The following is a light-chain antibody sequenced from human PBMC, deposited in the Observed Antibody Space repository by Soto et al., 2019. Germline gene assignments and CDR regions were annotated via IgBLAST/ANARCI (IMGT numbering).Light chain of an antibody. CDR2: VVN. Sequence: QSVLTQPASVSGSPGQSIAISCTGTSGDIGTYNLVSWYQQHPGKAPKLMISVVNKRPSGVSDRFSGSKSGDTASLTISGLRTEDEADYYCCSFAGSGTGVFGTGTKVTVL. CDR3: CSFAGSGTGV. V-gene: IGLV2-23*02. J-gene: IGLJ1*01. CDR1: SGDIGTYNL.